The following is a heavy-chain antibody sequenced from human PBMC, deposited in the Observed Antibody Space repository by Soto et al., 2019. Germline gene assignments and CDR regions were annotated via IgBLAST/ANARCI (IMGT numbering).Heavy chain of an antibody. CDR2: TYYRSKWYS. J-gene: IGHJ1*01. CDR3: ARTEGYFNL. CDR1: GDSVSSKDAA. Sequence: SQTLSLTCAISGDSVSSKDAAWNWIRQSPSRGLEWLGRTYYRSKWYSQYAVSVRGRITINPDTSKNHFSLQLSSVTPEDTAVYYCARTEGYFNLWGQGTLGTVSS. V-gene: IGHV6-1*01.